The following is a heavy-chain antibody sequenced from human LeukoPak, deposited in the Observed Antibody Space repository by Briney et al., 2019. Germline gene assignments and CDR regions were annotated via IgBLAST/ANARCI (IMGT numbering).Heavy chain of an antibody. D-gene: IGHD3-10*01. Sequence: SETLSLTCTVSGGSISSGDYYWSWIRQPPGKGLEWIGYIYYSGSTYYNPSLKSRVTISVDTSKNQFSLKLSSVTAADTAVYYCAREHGSGSYQVDYWGQGTLVTVSS. CDR1: GGSISSGDYY. CDR3: AREHGSGSYQVDY. CDR2: IYYSGST. J-gene: IGHJ4*02. V-gene: IGHV4-30-4*01.